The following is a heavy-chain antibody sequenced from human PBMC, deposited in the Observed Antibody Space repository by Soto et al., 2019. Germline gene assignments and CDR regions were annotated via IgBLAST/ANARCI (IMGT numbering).Heavy chain of an antibody. Sequence: SVKNACKSPVGTLSSYAISWLRQAPGQGLEWMGGIIPIFGTANYSQKFQGRVTITADESTSTAYMELRSLRSEDTAVYYCARPLNDFWSGYYHYYYYGMDVWGQGTTVTVSS. D-gene: IGHD3-3*01. CDR1: VGTLSSYA. CDR2: IIPIFGTA. V-gene: IGHV1-69*13. CDR3: ARPLNDFWSGYYHYYYYGMDV. J-gene: IGHJ6*02.